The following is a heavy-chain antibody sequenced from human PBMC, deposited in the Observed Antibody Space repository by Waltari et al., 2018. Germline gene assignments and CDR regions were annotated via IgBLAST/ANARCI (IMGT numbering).Heavy chain of an antibody. CDR3: AKSTETHYYTSSDF. D-gene: IGHD3-3*01. CDR2: ISCSGRST. CDR1: GFTFGSYA. V-gene: IGHV3-23*01. J-gene: IGHJ4*02. Sequence: EVQLLESGGALVQPGGSLRVSCAASGFTFGSYAMNWVRQAPGKGLEWVSTISCSGRSTYYADSVKGRFTISRDNSRNTLYLQMSSLRAEDTAIYFCAKSTETHYYTSSDFWGQGTLVIVSP.